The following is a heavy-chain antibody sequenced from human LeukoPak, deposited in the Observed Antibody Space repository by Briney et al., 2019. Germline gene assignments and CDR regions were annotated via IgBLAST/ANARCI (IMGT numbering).Heavy chain of an antibody. V-gene: IGHV3-23*01. CDR2: ITGRGEHI. CDR3: AKDAPITYYYDSSGYYRPY. Sequence: GGTLRLSCTASGFTFSSYGMNWVRQAPGKGLEWVSGITGRGEHIFYAGSVKGRFTISRDNSKNTLYLQMNSLRAEDTAVYYCAKDAPITYYYDSSGYYRPYWGQGTLVTVSS. J-gene: IGHJ4*02. D-gene: IGHD3-22*01. CDR1: GFTFSSYG.